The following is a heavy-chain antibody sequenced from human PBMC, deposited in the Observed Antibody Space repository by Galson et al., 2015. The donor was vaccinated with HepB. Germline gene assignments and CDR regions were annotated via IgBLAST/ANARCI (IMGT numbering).Heavy chain of an antibody. CDR3: AKDPRMGATGYFDH. J-gene: IGHJ4*02. Sequence: FLRLSCATSGFTFSRSAMHWVRQAPGKGLEWVAVISYDGSYKYYVDSVKGRFTISRDDSKNTLYLQMNSLRTEDTAVYYCAKDPRMGATGYFDHWGQGALVTVSS. CDR2: ISYDGSYK. V-gene: IGHV3-30*18. CDR1: GFTFSRSA. D-gene: IGHD3-9*01.